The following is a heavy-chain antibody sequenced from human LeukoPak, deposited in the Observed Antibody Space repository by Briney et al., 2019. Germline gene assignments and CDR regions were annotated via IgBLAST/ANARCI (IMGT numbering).Heavy chain of an antibody. D-gene: IGHD2-21*02. Sequence: PGGSLRLSCAASGFTFSSYSMNWVRQAPGKGLEWVAVISYDGSNKYYADSVKGRFTISRDNSKNTLYLQMNSLRAEDTAVYYCARDLRGVTAIYCFDYWGQGTLVTVSS. CDR3: ARDLRGVTAIYCFDY. CDR2: ISYDGSNK. CDR1: GFTFSSYS. V-gene: IGHV3-30*03. J-gene: IGHJ4*02.